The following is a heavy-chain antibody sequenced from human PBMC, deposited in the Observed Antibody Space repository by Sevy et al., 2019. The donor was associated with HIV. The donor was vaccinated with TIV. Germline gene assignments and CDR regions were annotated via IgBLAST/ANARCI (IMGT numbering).Heavy chain of an antibody. V-gene: IGHV3-30*18. CDR2: VSSDGTTR. Sequence: GGSLRLSCAASGFNFSPYAMHWVRQGPGNGLEWVATVSSDGTTRSYVDSIKGRFSLSRDNSKNTLYLQMNNLTPEDTAVYYCAKEGYYYDSGSSDWFDPWGPGALVTVSS. CDR3: AKEGYYYDSGSSDWFDP. CDR1: GFNFSPYA. J-gene: IGHJ5*02. D-gene: IGHD3-22*01.